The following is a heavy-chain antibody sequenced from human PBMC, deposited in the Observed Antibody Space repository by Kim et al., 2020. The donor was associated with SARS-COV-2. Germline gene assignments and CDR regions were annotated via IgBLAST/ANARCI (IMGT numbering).Heavy chain of an antibody. CDR3: AREDTYSSAWGPDY. CDR1: GFTFSSYA. D-gene: IGHD6-19*01. J-gene: IGHJ4*02. CDR2: ISSGGTTI. V-gene: IGHV3-48*03. Sequence: GGSLRLSCAASGFTFSSYAMNWVRQAPGKGLEWLSYISSGGTTIYYADSVKGRFTISRDDAKNLVFLQMNSLRAEDTALYYCAREDTYSSAWGPDYWGQGTLVTVSS.